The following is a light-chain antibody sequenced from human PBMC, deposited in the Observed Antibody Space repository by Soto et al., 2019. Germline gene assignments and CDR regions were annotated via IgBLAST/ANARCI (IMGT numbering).Light chain of an antibody. J-gene: IGKJ5*01. Sequence: IQMTHSPSFRSASVGDRVTITCRASQSIGKHLNWYQQKPGKAPKLLIYDATNLQSGVPSRFSGSGSGTVFTLTISSLQPEDFATYYCQQANSFPITFGQGTRLEI. CDR3: QQANSFPIT. CDR2: DAT. CDR1: QSIGKH. V-gene: IGKV1-39*01.